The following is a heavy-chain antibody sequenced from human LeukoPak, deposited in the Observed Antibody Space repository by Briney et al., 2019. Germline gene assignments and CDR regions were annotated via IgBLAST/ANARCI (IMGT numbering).Heavy chain of an antibody. CDR2: IYYSWST. D-gene: IGHD6-13*01. J-gene: IGHJ4*02. V-gene: IGHV4-59*08. CDR1: GGSISSYY. CDR3: ASASRGYSSSWYGPSFPFDY. Sequence: PSETLSLTCTVSGGSISSYYWSWIRQPPGKGLEWSGYIYYSWSTNYNPSLKSRVTISVDTSKNQFSLKLSSVTAADTAVYYCASASRGYSSSWYGPSFPFDYSGQGTLVTVSS.